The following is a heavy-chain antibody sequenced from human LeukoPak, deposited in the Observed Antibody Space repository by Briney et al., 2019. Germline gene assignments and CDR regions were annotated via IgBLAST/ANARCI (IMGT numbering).Heavy chain of an antibody. D-gene: IGHD6-19*01. CDR1: GFTFSNYW. CDR3: AKPSDAVAGNFDY. V-gene: IGHV3-23*01. Sequence: GGSLRLSCAASGFTFSNYWMHWVRQAPGKGLEWVSAISGSGGSTYYADSVKGRFTISRDNSKNTLYLQMNSLRAEDTAVYYCAKPSDAVAGNFDYWGQGTLVTVSS. J-gene: IGHJ4*02. CDR2: ISGSGGST.